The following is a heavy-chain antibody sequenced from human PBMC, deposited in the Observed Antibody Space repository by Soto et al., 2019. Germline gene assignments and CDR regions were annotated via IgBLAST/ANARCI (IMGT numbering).Heavy chain of an antibody. CDR3: ARGYLGKLRYFDWQPCPDY. V-gene: IGHV3-48*01. CDR1: GFTFSSYS. Sequence: GGSLRLSCAASGFTFSSYSMNWVRQAPGKGLEWVSYISSNSSTIYYADSVKGRFTISRENAKNSLYLQMNSLRAEEKAVYYCARGYLGKLRYFDWQPCPDYWGKGTLVTVSS. D-gene: IGHD3-9*01. CDR2: ISSNSSTI. J-gene: IGHJ4*02.